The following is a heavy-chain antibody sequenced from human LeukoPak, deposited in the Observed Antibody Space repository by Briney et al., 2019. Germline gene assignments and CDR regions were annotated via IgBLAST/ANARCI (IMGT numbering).Heavy chain of an antibody. D-gene: IGHD4-17*01. J-gene: IGHJ4*02. V-gene: IGHV3-23*01. Sequence: GGSLKLSCAASGFTFSSYAMSWVRQAPGKGLEWISAISGSGGSTYYADSVKGRFTISRDNSKNTLYLQMNSLRAEDTAVYYCAKHMTTVTTCFDYWGQGTLVTVSS. CDR2: ISGSGGST. CDR1: GFTFSSYA. CDR3: AKHMTTVTTCFDY.